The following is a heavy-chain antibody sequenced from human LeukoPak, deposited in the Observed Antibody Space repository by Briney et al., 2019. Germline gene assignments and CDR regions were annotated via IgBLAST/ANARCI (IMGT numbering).Heavy chain of an antibody. CDR1: GGSISSYY. Sequence: SETLSLTCTVSGGSISSYYWSWIRQPPGKGLEWIGYIYYSGSTNYNPSLKSRVTISVDTSKNQFSLKLSSVTAADTAVYYCACDPYYYGSGSSLWGQGTLVTVSS. CDR3: ACDPYYYGSGSSL. V-gene: IGHV4-59*12. CDR2: IYYSGST. D-gene: IGHD3-10*01. J-gene: IGHJ4*02.